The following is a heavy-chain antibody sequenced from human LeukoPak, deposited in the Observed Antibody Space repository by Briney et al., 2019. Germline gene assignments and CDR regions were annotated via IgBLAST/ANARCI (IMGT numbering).Heavy chain of an antibody. D-gene: IGHD3-22*01. CDR2: IYYSGST. CDR1: GGSISSSSYY. Sequence: SETLSLTCTVSGGSISSSSYYWGWIRQPPGKGLEWIGSIYYSGSTYYNPSLKSRVTISVDTSKNQFSLKLSSVTAADTAVYYCARVTGKNYYDSSGSPPFDLWGRGTLVTVSS. CDR3: ARVTGKNYYDSSGSPPFDL. J-gene: IGHJ2*01. V-gene: IGHV4-39*07.